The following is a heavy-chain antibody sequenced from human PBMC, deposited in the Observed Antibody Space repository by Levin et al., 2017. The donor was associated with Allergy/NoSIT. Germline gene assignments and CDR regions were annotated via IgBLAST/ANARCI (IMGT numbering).Heavy chain of an antibody. CDR1: GASISSSGYY. CDR2: IYYSGST. J-gene: IGHJ4*02. CDR3: ARRRAVRGEYYFDY. Sequence: GSLRLSCTVSGASISSSGYYWGWIRQPPGKGLEWIGNIYYSGSTYYNPSLKSRITISVDTSKNQFSLKLSSVTAADTAVYYCARRRAVRGEYYFDYWGQGTLVTVSS. V-gene: IGHV4-39*01. D-gene: IGHD3-16*01.